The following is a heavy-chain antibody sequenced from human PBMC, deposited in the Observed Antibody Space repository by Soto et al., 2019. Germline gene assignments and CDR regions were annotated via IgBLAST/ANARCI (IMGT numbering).Heavy chain of an antibody. CDR1: GGSLSSGGYY. CDR2: IYYSGST. J-gene: IGHJ4*02. V-gene: IGHV4-31*03. CDR3: ARDYCSGGSCYDY. Sequence: TRSLTCTVSGGSLSSGGYYLGRIRQHPGKGLEWIGYIYYSGSTYYNPSLKSRVTISVDTSKNQFSLKLSSVTAADTAVYYCARDYCSGGSCYDYWGQGTLVTVS. D-gene: IGHD2-15*01.